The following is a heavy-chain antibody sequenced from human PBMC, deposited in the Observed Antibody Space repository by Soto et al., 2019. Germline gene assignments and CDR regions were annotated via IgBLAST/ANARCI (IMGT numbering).Heavy chain of an antibody. D-gene: IGHD3-22*01. CDR1: GFTFSDYY. J-gene: IGHJ4*02. CDR2: ISLSGNTI. CDR3: ARDPNDSSGYYPRFYFDY. Sequence: PGGSLRLSCAASGFTFSDYYMNWIRQAPGKGLEWVSYISLSGNTIKYADSVKGRFTISRDNAKNSLYLQMNSLRAEDTAFYYCARDPNDSSGYYPRFYFDYWGQGTLVTVSS. V-gene: IGHV3-11*01.